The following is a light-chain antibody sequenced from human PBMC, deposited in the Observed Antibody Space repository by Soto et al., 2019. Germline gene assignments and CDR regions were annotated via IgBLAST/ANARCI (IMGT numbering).Light chain of an antibody. Sequence: EIVMTQSXVTXXXXPXXXAXXSXRASQSVDNNVAWYQQKPGQAPRLLIVGSFARATGIPARFSGSGSGSDFTLTISRLEPEDFAVYYCQQYGSSGTFGQGTKVDI. J-gene: IGKJ1*01. CDR2: GSF. CDR1: QSVDNN. CDR3: QQYGSSGT. V-gene: IGKV3-20*01.